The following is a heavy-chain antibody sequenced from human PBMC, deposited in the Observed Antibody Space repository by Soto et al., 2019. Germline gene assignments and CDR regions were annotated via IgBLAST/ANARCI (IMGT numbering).Heavy chain of an antibody. D-gene: IGHD6-19*01. CDR2: ISSSSDYI. V-gene: IGHV3-21*01. CDR1: GFTFSSYS. J-gene: IGHJ4*02. CDR3: VAGQYFFDY. Sequence: SLRLSCAASGFTFSSYSMNWVRQAPGKGLEWVSSISSSSDYIYYADSVKGRFTISRDNSKNTLYLQMNSLRADDTAVYYCVAGQYFFDYCGQGTLVTVSS.